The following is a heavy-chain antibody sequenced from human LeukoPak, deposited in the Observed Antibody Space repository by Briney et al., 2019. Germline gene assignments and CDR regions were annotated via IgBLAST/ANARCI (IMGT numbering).Heavy chain of an antibody. CDR3: ARDSDSGYGPFDS. D-gene: IGHD5-12*01. CDR1: GFTVSNNY. Sequence: GGSLRLSCSASGFTVSNNYMSWVRPAPGKGLEWVSVIHSGGTTNYADSVQGRFTISRDNSKTTVYLHMNSLRAEDTAVYYCARDSDSGYGPFDSWGQGTLVTVSS. CDR2: IHSGGTT. J-gene: IGHJ4*02. V-gene: IGHV3-53*01.